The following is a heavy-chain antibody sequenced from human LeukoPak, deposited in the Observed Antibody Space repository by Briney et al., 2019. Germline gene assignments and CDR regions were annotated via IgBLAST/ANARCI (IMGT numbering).Heavy chain of an antibody. D-gene: IGHD6-13*01. CDR2: ISGSGGST. CDR1: GFTFSSYA. Sequence: GGSLRLSCAASGFTFSSYAMSWVRQAPGKGLEWVSAISGSGGSTYYADSVKGRFTISRDNPKNTVYLQMNSLRAEDTAVYYCAKASSSWKNAFDIWGQGTMVTVSS. CDR3: AKASSSWKNAFDI. J-gene: IGHJ3*02. V-gene: IGHV3-23*01.